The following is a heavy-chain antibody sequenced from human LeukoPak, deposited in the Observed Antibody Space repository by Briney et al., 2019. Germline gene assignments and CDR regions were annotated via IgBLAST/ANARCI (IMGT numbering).Heavy chain of an antibody. CDR1: GGTFSSYA. CDR3: ARYIVIRGYSGLGFDY. V-gene: IGHV1-69*01. J-gene: IGHJ4*02. CDR2: IIPIFGTA. Sequence: SVKVSCKASGGTFSSYAISWVRQAPGQGLEWMGGIIPIFGTANYAQKFQGRVTITADESTSTAYMELSSLRSEDTAVYYCARYIVIRGYSGLGFDYWGQGTLVTVSS. D-gene: IGHD5-12*01.